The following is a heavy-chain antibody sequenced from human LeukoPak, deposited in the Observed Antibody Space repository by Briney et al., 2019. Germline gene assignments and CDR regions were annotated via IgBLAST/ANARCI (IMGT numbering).Heavy chain of an antibody. CDR3: ARRLYYYDSSGHDAFDI. CDR1: GYSFTSYW. J-gene: IGHJ3*02. D-gene: IGHD3-22*01. V-gene: IGHV5-51*01. CDR2: IYPGDSDT. Sequence: GESLKISCKGSGYSFTSYWIGWVRQMPGKGLEWMGIIYPGDSDTRYSPSFQGQVTIPADKSISTAYLQGSSLKASDTAMYYCARRLYYYDSSGHDAFDIXXQGTMVTASS.